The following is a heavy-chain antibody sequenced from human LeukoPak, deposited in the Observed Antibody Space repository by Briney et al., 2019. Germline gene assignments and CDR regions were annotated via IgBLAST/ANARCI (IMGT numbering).Heavy chain of an antibody. CDR1: GFTFSRYS. CDR3: AKKLLTVTTWGFDY. Sequence: GGSLRLSCAASGFTFSRYSMSWVRQVPGKGLEWVSAISGSGGSTYYADSVKGRFTISRDNSKNTLYLQMNSLRAEDTAVYYCAKKLLTVTTWGFDYWGQGTLVTVSS. CDR2: ISGSGGST. J-gene: IGHJ4*02. V-gene: IGHV3-23*01. D-gene: IGHD4-11*01.